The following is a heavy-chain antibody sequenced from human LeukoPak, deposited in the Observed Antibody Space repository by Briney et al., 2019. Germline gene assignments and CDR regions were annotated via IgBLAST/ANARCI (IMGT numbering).Heavy chain of an antibody. Sequence: GGTLRLSCAASGFTFSSYGMSWVRQAPGKGLEWVSAISGSGGSTYYADSVKGRFTISRDNSKNTLYLQMNSLRAEDTAVYYCAKEPAAGTTFDYWGQGALVTVSS. V-gene: IGHV3-23*01. J-gene: IGHJ4*02. CDR2: ISGSGGST. CDR3: AKEPAAGTTFDY. D-gene: IGHD6-13*01. CDR1: GFTFSSYG.